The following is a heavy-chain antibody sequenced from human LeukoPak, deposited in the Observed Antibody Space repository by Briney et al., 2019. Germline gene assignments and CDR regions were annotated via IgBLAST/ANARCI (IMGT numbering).Heavy chain of an antibody. Sequence: GGSLRLSCAASVLSFSNYCMSWVRQAPGKGLEWVSGVSASGASAYSEDSVKGRFIISRDNSKNTVFLQMNSLRAEDTAEYYCARQHTAWYVDYWGQGILVTVSS. J-gene: IGHJ4*02. CDR3: ARQHTAWYVDY. V-gene: IGHV3-23*01. CDR1: VLSFSNYC. CDR2: VSASGASA. D-gene: IGHD1-1*01.